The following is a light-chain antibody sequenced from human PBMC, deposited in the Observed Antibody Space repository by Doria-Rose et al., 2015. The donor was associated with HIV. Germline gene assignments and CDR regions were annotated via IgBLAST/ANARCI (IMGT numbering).Light chain of an antibody. V-gene: IGKV1-39*01. CDR3: QQTYSSPPWT. CDR2: AAS. J-gene: IGKJ1*01. Sequence: SASIGDRVTTTCRASQTVSTYLNWFQQEPGKAPKLLIYAASRLQSGVPSRFSGSGSGTDFTLTISGLQPGDFATYYCQQTYSSPPWTFGQGTKVEMK. CDR1: QTVSTY.